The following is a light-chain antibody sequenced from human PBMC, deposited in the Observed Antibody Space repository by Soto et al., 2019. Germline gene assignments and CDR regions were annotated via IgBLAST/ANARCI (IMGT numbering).Light chain of an antibody. CDR2: DAS. J-gene: IGKJ4*01. V-gene: IGKV1-33*01. CDR1: QDINIY. Sequence: DIQMTQSPFFLSASVGDRVTITCQASQDINIYLNLYQQKPGKAPKLLIYDASNLQTGVPSRFSGSGSGTDFTFTISSLQPEDIATYYCQQYDNLPLTFGGGTKVDIK. CDR3: QQYDNLPLT.